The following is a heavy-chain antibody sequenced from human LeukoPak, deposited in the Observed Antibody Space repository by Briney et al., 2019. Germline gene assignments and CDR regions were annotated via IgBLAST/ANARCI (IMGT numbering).Heavy chain of an antibody. CDR1: GFTFSTYA. CDR2: ISSSPSTM. CDR3: ARDLISGHYTFDY. Sequence: GGSLRLSCAASGFTFSTYAMNWVRQAPGKGLEWASYISSSPSTMFFADSVKGRFTISRDNAKNSLYLQMNSLRDEDTAVYYCARDLISGHYTFDYWGQGTLVTVSS. D-gene: IGHD1-26*01. V-gene: IGHV3-48*02. J-gene: IGHJ4*02.